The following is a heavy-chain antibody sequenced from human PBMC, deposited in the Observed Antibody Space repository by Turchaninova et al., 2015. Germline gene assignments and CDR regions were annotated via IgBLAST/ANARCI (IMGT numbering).Heavy chain of an antibody. Sequence: QVQLVESGGGVVQPGRSLRLSCAASGFTFSSYAMHWVRQAPGTGLGWVAVISYDGSDKYYEDPVKGQLTISRTKSKKSLYLQVKSLRAKDTAVYYCARLRDSSSWYWYYYYGMDVWGQGTTVTVSS. CDR3: ARLRDSSSWYWYYYYGMDV. V-gene: IGHV3-30-3*01. J-gene: IGHJ6*02. CDR1: GFTFSSYA. D-gene: IGHD6-13*01. CDR2: ISYDGSDK.